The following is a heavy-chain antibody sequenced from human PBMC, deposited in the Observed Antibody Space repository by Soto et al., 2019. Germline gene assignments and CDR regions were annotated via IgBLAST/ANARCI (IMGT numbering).Heavy chain of an antibody. J-gene: IGHJ4*02. CDR3: AKGRYSSGWYSFDY. CDR2: VSVYNGKS. Sequence: ASVKVSCKASGYIFGNYGISWMRQVPGQGLEWMGWVSVYNGKSSYSQNFQGRVTMTTDTSTNTAYMELNSLRAEDTAVYYCAKGRYSSGWYSFDYWGQGTLVTVSS. D-gene: IGHD6-19*01. CDR1: GYIFGNYG. V-gene: IGHV1-18*01.